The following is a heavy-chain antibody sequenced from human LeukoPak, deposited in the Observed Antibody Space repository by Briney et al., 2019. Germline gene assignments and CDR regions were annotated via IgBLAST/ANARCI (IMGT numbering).Heavy chain of an antibody. CDR2: IYHSGST. CDR1: GYSISSGYY. J-gene: IGHJ5*02. Sequence: SETLSLTCAVSGYSISSGYYWGWIRQPPGKGLEWIGSIYHSGSTYYNPSLKSRVTISVDTSKNQFSLKPSSVTAADTAVYYCARHHYDFWSGYPNWFDPWGQGTLVTVSS. D-gene: IGHD3-3*01. CDR3: ARHHYDFWSGYPNWFDP. V-gene: IGHV4-38-2*01.